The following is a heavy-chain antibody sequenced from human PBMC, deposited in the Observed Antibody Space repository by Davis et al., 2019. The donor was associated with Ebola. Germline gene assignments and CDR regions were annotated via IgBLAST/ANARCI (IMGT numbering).Heavy chain of an antibody. CDR2: ISSNGGRT. CDR1: GFPFSSYA. CDR3: ARGGGSGSYYSPYYYYGMDV. J-gene: IGHJ6*02. V-gene: IGHV3-64*02. D-gene: IGHD3-10*01. Sequence: PGGSLRLSCAASGFPFSSYAMHWVSQAPGTGLEYVSVISSNGGRTYYADYVKGRFTITRENSKNTLYLQMGSLRAEDMAVYYCARGGGSGSYYSPYYYYGMDVWGQGTTVTVSS.